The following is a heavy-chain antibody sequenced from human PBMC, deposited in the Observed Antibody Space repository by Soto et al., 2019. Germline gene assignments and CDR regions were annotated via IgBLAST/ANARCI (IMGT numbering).Heavy chain of an antibody. CDR2: ISGSGGST. CDR1: GFTFSSYA. Sequence: EVQLLESGGGLVQPGGSLRLSCAASGFTFSSYAMSWVRQAPGKGLEWVSAISGSGGSTYYADSVKGRFTISRDNSKNTLYLQMNSLRAEDKAVYYCAKFEQLADRGILDYWGQGTLVTVSS. D-gene: IGHD6-6*01. CDR3: AKFEQLADRGILDY. J-gene: IGHJ4*02. V-gene: IGHV3-23*01.